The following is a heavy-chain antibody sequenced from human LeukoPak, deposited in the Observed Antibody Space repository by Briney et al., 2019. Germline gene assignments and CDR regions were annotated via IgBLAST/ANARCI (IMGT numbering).Heavy chain of an antibody. D-gene: IGHD2-15*01. CDR2: INHSEST. CDR1: GGSFSGYY. J-gene: IGHJ4*02. CDR3: ARGIPPAATSVDY. V-gene: IGHV4-34*01. Sequence: SETLSLTCAVYGGSFSGYYWSWIRQPPGKGLEWIGEINHSESTNYNPSLKSRVTISVDTSKNQFSLKLSSVTAADTAVYYCARGIPPAATSVDYWGQGTLVTVSS.